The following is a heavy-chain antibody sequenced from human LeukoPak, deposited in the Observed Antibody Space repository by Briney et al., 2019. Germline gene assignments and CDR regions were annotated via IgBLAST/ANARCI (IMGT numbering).Heavy chain of an antibody. Sequence: GGSLRLSCAASGFNFYMYEMNWVRQAPGKGLEWVSVIYSGGSTYYADSVKGRFTISRDNSKNTLYLQMNSLRAEDTAVYYCAREYGYYFDYWGQGTLVTVSS. CDR1: GFNFYMYE. V-gene: IGHV3-53*01. D-gene: IGHD4-17*01. CDR2: IYSGGST. CDR3: AREYGYYFDY. J-gene: IGHJ4*02.